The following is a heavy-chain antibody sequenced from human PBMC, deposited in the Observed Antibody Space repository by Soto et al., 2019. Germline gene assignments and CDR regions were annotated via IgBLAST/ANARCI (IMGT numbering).Heavy chain of an antibody. Sequence: GESLKISCKGSGYSFTSYWIGWVRQMPGKGLEGMGILYPGDSDTRCSPSFQGQVTISADKSISTAYLQWSSLKASDTAMYYCARHLRSYYGSGRSFYYYYYMDVWGKGTTVTVSS. CDR1: GYSFTSYW. CDR3: ARHLRSYYGSGRSFYYYYYMDV. CDR2: LYPGDSDT. V-gene: IGHV5-51*01. D-gene: IGHD3-10*01. J-gene: IGHJ6*03.